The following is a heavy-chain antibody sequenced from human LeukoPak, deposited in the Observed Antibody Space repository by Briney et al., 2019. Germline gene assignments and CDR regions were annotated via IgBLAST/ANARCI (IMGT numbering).Heavy chain of an antibody. CDR2: IRSKAYGGTT. V-gene: IGHV3-49*04. CDR3: TRDGGYFDWLLSPDAFDI. J-gene: IGHJ3*02. D-gene: IGHD3-9*01. Sequence: PGRSLRLSCTASGFTFGDYAMSWVRQAPGKGLEWVGFIRSKAYGGTTEYAASVKGRSTISRDDSKSIAYLQMNSLKTEDTAVYYCTRDGGYFDWLLSPDAFDIWGQGTMVTVSS. CDR1: GFTFGDYA.